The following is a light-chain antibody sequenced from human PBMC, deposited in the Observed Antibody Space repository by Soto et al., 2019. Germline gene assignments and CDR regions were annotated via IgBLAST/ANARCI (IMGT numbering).Light chain of an antibody. CDR3: QQYNDWPPWT. Sequence: ETVLTQSPATLSVSPGERATLSCRASESVSSKLAWYQQKPGQAPRLLIYDASTRATGFPARFSGSGSGTEFILTIRSLQSEDSAVYYCQQYNDWPPWTFGQGTTLEIK. CDR1: ESVSSK. V-gene: IGKV3-15*01. J-gene: IGKJ2*02. CDR2: DAS.